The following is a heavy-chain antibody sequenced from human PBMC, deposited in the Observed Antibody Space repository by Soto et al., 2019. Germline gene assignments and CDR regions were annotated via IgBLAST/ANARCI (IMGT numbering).Heavy chain of an antibody. J-gene: IGHJ5*02. CDR3: AKGRSSSWFPTANWFDP. D-gene: IGHD6-13*01. CDR2: VSGSGVST. V-gene: IGHV3-23*01. CDR1: GFTFSSYA. Sequence: EVQLLESGGGLVQPGGSVRLSCAASGFTFSSYAMSWVRQAPGKGLGWVSAVSGSGVSTYYADSVKGRFTISRDNSKNTLYLQMNSLRAEDTAVYYYAKGRSSSWFPTANWFDPWGQGTLVTVSS.